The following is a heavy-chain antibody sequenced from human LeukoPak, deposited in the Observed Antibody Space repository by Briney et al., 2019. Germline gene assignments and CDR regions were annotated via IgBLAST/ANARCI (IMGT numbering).Heavy chain of an antibody. CDR3: ARGYFYGDPADY. V-gene: IGHV1-2*02. CDR2: INPNRGGR. J-gene: IGHJ4*02. Sequence: ASLKVSCKASLYTLTGYYMHGVRPAPAQGLDWVGWINPNRGGRNYAQQFQGRVTMTRDTYISTAYMELSRLSSDAAAVYYCARGYFYGDPADYWGQGTLVTVSS. D-gene: IGHD4-17*01. CDR1: LYTLTGYY.